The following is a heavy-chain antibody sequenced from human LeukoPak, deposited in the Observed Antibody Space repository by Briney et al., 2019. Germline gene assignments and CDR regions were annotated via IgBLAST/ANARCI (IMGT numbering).Heavy chain of an antibody. Sequence: PSQTLSLTCTVSGGSISSGSYYWSWIRQPAGKGLEWIGRIYTSGSTNYNPSLKSRVTISVDTSKNQFSLKLSSVTAADTAVYYCARESRSPWYDFWSGYYKNPRAEWGYYYYYMDVWGKGTTVTVSS. CDR2: IYTSGST. CDR3: ARESRSPWYDFWSGYYKNPRAEWGYYYYYMDV. D-gene: IGHD3-3*01. V-gene: IGHV4-61*02. J-gene: IGHJ6*03. CDR1: GGSISSGSYY.